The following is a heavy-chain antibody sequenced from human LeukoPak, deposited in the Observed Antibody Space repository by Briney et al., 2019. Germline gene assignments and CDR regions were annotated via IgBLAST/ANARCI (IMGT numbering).Heavy chain of an antibody. CDR1: GGSFSGYY. D-gene: IGHD6-13*01. CDR2: INHSGST. V-gene: IGHV4-34*01. J-gene: IGHJ4*02. Sequence: PSETLSLTCAVYGGSFSGYYWSWIRQPPGKGLEWIGEINHSGSTNYNPSLKSRVTISVDTSKNLFSLKLSSVTAADTAVYYCARRTAKKAAALTRGYYFDYWGQGTLVTVSS. CDR3: ARRTAKKAAALTRGYYFDY.